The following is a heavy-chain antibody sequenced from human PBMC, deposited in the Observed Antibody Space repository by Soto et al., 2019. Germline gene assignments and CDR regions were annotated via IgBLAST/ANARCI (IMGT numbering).Heavy chain of an antibody. J-gene: IGHJ4*02. Sequence: QVQLVESGGGLVKPGGSLRLSCAASGFTFSDYYMSWIRQAPGKGLEWVSYISSSSSYTNYADSVKGRFTISRDNAKNSLYLQLNSLRAEDTALYSCARDHHRYSGYEYVDYWGQGTLVTVSS. V-gene: IGHV3-11*05. CDR1: GFTFSDYY. CDR2: ISSSSSYT. CDR3: ARDHHRYSGYEYVDY. D-gene: IGHD5-12*01.